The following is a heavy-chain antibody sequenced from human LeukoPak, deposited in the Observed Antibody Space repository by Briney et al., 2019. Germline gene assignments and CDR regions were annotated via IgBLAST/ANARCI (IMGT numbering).Heavy chain of an antibody. Sequence: GGSLRLSCAASGFTFSTYWMHWVRQAPGKGLVWVSRIDHDGINTYYADSVKGRFTISRDNAKNTLYLQMNSLRADDTAVYFCVREIYVVGPAAFDLWGQGTMVTVSS. V-gene: IGHV3-74*01. J-gene: IGHJ3*01. CDR2: IDHDGINT. CDR3: VREIYVVGPAAFDL. CDR1: GFTFSTYW. D-gene: IGHD1-26*01.